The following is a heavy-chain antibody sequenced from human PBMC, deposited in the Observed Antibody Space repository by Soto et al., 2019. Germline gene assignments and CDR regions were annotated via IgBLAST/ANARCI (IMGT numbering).Heavy chain of an antibody. V-gene: IGHV4-30-4*01. CDR2: IYYTGST. CDR1: GGSNSNGDYY. D-gene: IGHD3-22*01. J-gene: IGHJ5*02. Sequence: SETLSLTCTVSGGSNSNGDYYLSWIRQPPGKGLEWIGYIYYTGSTYYNPSLKSRVIISVDMSKNQFSLKLTSVTAADTALYYCARDYFDSSDYTTNWFDPWGQGALVTVSS. CDR3: ARDYFDSSDYTTNWFDP.